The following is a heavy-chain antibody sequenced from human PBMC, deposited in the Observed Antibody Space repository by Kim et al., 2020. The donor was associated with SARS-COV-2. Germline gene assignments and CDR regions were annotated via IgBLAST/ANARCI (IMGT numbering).Heavy chain of an antibody. CDR2: IWYDGSNK. CDR3: AREGAMVRGVKNYYYGMDV. V-gene: IGHV3-33*01. D-gene: IGHD3-10*01. CDR1: GFTFSSYG. Sequence: GGSLRLSCAASGFTFSSYGMHWVRQAPGKGLEWVAVIWYDGSNKYYADSVKGRFTISRDNSKNTLYLQMNSLRAEDTAVYYCAREGAMVRGVKNYYYGMDVWGQGTTVTVSS. J-gene: IGHJ6*02.